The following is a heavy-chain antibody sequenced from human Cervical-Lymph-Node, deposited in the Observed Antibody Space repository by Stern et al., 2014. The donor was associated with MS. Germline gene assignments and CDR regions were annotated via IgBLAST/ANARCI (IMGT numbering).Heavy chain of an antibody. D-gene: IGHD3-10*01. CDR3: ARGGGVEADY. CDR2: ISRNTNFI. J-gene: IGHJ4*02. Sequence: EVQLVESGGGLVKPGGSLRISCAASGFTFSHYTMIWVRQAPGQGLEWVASISRNTNFIYYADSVEGRFTISRDNANNSLYLQMNSLRTEDTAVYYCARGGGVEADYWGQGTLVTVSS. V-gene: IGHV3-21*06. CDR1: GFTFSHYT.